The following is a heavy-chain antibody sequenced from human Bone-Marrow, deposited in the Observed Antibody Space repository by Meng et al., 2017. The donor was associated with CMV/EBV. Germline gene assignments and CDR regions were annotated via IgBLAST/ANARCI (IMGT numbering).Heavy chain of an antibody. CDR2: INPNSGGT. Sequence: ASVKVSCKASGYTFTVYYMHWVRQAPGQGLEWMGWINPNSGGTNYAQKFQGRVTMTRDTSISTAYMELNRLRSDDTAVYYCARDIAAAGPRPRRHYYSGMDVWGQGTTVTVSS. CDR3: ARDIAAAGPRPRRHYYSGMDV. J-gene: IGHJ6*02. CDR1: GYTFTVYY. D-gene: IGHD6-13*01. V-gene: IGHV1-2*02.